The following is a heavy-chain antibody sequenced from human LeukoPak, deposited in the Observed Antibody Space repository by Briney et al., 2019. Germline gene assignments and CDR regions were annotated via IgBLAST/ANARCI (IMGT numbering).Heavy chain of an antibody. J-gene: IGHJ4*02. Sequence: PSETLSLTCTVSGYSISSGYYWGWIRQPPGKGLEWIGSIYHSGSTYYNPSLKSRVTISVDTSKNQFSLKLSSVTAADTAVYYCARDLMPVYYDGGDYWGQGTLVTVSS. CDR1: GYSISSGYY. CDR2: IYHSGST. V-gene: IGHV4-38-2*02. D-gene: IGHD3-22*01. CDR3: ARDLMPVYYDGGDY.